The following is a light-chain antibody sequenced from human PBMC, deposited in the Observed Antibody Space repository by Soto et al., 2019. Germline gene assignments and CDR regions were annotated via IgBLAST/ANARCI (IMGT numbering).Light chain of an antibody. CDR3: VSYAGTYRPA. V-gene: IGLV2-8*01. CDR2: DVN. Sequence: QSALTQPPSVSGSPGQSVAISCSGTSSDVGGYNYVSWYQQYPGKAPKLMIYDVNKRPSGVPDRFFGSKSGNTASLTVSGLQADDEADYYCVSYAGTYRPAFGGGTQLTVL. CDR1: SSDVGGYNY. J-gene: IGLJ2*01.